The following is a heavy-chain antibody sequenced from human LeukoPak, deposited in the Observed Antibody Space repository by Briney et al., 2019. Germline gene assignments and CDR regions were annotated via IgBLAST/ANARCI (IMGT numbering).Heavy chain of an antibody. V-gene: IGHV4-59*02. J-gene: IGHJ4*02. CDR3: ARDPPEDEWNSLDS. Sequence: PSETLSLTCTVSGGSVNGYYWNWIRQPPGKGLEWIGFFHYSGLTVYSPSLQSRVTMSVDTSRNQFSLDLSSVTAADTALYYCARDPPEDEWNSLDSWGQGILVTVSS. CDR1: GGSVNGYY. D-gene: IGHD1-7*01. CDR2: FHYSGLT.